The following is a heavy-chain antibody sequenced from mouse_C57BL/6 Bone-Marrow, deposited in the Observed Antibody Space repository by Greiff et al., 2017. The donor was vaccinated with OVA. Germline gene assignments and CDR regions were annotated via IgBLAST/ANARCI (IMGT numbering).Heavy chain of an antibody. D-gene: IGHD2-3*01. CDR2: INPNNGGT. V-gene: IGHV1-26*01. J-gene: IGHJ3*01. CDR1: GYTFTDYY. CDR3: AKGDGHFAY. Sequence: EVQLQQSGPELVKPGASVKISCKASGYTFTDYYMNWVKQSHGKSLEWIGDINPNNGGTSYNQTFKGKATLTVDKSSSTAYMELRSLTSEDSAVYYCAKGDGHFAYWGQGTLVTVSA.